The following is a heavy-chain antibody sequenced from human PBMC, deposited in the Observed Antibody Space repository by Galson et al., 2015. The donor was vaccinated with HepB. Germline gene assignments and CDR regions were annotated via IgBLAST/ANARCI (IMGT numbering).Heavy chain of an antibody. CDR1: GFTFSSYA. CDR3: ARGSIRSSGDFDY. CDR2: ISYDGSNK. D-gene: IGHD6-19*01. Sequence: SLRLSCAASGFTFSSYAMHWVRQAPGKGLEWVAVISYDGSNKYYADSVKGRFTISRDNSKNTLYLQMNSLRAEDTAVYYCARGSIRSSGDFDYWGQGTLVTVSS. V-gene: IGHV3-30-3*01. J-gene: IGHJ4*02.